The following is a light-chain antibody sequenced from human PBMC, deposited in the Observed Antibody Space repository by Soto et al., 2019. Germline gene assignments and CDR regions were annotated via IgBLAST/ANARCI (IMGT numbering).Light chain of an antibody. CDR2: QAS. CDR1: HSIGTW. CDR3: QHRKSYSEA. J-gene: IGKJ1*01. V-gene: IGKV1-5*03. Sequence: EISMARSPAKVSTSGWATVHINSRASHSIGTWMAWYQQKPGKAPKLLIYQASRLESGVPSRFSGRGSGTDFTLTISSLQPEDFATYYCQHRKSYSEAFGQGTKVDI.